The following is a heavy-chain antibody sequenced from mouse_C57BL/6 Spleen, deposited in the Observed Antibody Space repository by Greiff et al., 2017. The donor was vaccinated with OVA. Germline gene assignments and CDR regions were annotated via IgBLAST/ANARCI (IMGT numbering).Heavy chain of an antibody. CDR3: AIRAGSVGGYYAMDY. V-gene: IGHV1-74*01. D-gene: IGHD1-1*02. CDR2: IHPSDSDT. CDR1: GYTFTSYW. J-gene: IGHJ4*01. Sequence: VQLQQPGPELVKPGASVKLSCKASGYTFTSYWLHWVKQRPGQGLEWIGRIHPSDSDTTSNQKFKGKATLTVATSSSPAYMQLSSLTSEDSAVYYFAIRAGSVGGYYAMDYWGQGTSVTVSS.